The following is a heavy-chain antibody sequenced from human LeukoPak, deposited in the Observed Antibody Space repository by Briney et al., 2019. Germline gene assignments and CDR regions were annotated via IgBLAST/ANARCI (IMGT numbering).Heavy chain of an antibody. V-gene: IGHV3-74*01. CDR1: GFTFSSYW. CDR2: INSDGSST. CDR3: ARADIVVVPACDY. J-gene: IGHJ4*02. D-gene: IGHD2-2*01. Sequence: GGSLRLSCAASGFTFSSYWMHWVRQAPGKGLVWVSRINSDGSSTSYADSVKGRFTISRDNAKNTLYLQMNSLRAEDTAVYYCARADIVVVPACDYWGQGTLVTVSS.